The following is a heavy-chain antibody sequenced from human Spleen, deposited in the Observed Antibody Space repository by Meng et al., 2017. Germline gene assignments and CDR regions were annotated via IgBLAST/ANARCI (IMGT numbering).Heavy chain of an antibody. J-gene: IGHJ4*02. V-gene: IGHV4-4*02. CDR3: ASWIYSCGWQ. CDR2: IYHSGST. Sequence: QVQLQESGPGLVKPSGTLSLTCAVSGGSISTTKWWNWVRQTPGKGLEWVGEIYHSGSTNYNPSLKSRVTMSVDKSKNQFSLKLTSVTAADTAVYYCASWIYSCGWQWGQGALVTVSS. CDR1: GGSISTTKW. D-gene: IGHD6-19*01.